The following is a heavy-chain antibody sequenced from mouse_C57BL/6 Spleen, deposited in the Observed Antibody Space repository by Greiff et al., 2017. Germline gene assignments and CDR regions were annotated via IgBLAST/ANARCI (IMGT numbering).Heavy chain of an antibody. CDR2: IDPSDSYT. J-gene: IGHJ3*01. CDR3: ARSGQPSAWFAY. D-gene: IGHD1-3*01. V-gene: IGHV1-69*01. Sequence: QVQLQQSGAELVMPGASVKLSCKASGYTFTSYWMHWVKQRPGQGLEWIGEIDPSDSYTNYNQKFKGKSTLTVDKSSSTAYMQLSSLTSEDSAVYYCARSGQPSAWFAYWGQGTLVTVSA. CDR1: GYTFTSYW.